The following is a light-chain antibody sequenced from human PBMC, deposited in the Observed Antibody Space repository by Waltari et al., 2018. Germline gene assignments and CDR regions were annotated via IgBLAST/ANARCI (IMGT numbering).Light chain of an antibody. Sequence: DIVMTQSPDSLAVSLGERATINCKSSQTILHNPNNNYYLAWCQQKPGQPPKLLIYWASTRESGVPDRFSGSGSGTDFTLTISSLQAEDVAVYYCQQYDSPPWTFGQGTKVEI. CDR1: QTILHNPNNNYY. CDR2: WAS. V-gene: IGKV4-1*01. J-gene: IGKJ1*01. CDR3: QQYDSPPWT.